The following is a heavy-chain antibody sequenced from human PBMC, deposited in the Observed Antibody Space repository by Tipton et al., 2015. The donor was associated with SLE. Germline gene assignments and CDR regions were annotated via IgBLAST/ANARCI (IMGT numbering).Heavy chain of an antibody. CDR3: AKEGGDRGYSNGYDYYYYYMDV. Sequence: SLRLSCAASGFTFSSYAISWVRQAPGKGLEWVSAISGSGGSTYYADSVKGRFTISRDNSKNTLYLQMNSLRVEDTAVFYCAKEGGDRGYSNGYDYYYYYMDVWGKGTTVTVSS. D-gene: IGHD5-18*01. CDR2: ISGSGGST. J-gene: IGHJ6*03. CDR1: GFTFSSYA. V-gene: IGHV3-23*01.